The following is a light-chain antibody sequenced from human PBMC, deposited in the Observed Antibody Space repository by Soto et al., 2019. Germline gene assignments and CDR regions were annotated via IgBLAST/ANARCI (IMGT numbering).Light chain of an antibody. V-gene: IGKV1-27*01. CDR3: QKYSSVIT. J-gene: IGKJ5*01. CDR1: QGISNF. CDR2: AAS. Sequence: DIQMTQSPSSLSTSVGDRVTITCRASQGISNFLAWYQQKPGKVPKLLISAASTVQSGVPSRFSGSGSGTVFTLTITSLQHEDVATYYCQKYSSVITFGQGTRLEIK.